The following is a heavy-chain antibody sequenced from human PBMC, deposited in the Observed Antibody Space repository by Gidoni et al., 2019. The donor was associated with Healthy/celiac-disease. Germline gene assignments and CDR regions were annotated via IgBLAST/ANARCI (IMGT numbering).Heavy chain of an antibody. D-gene: IGHD5-18*01. CDR2: IMSSSSYI. V-gene: IGHV3-21*01. CDR1: GFTFSSYS. CDR3: ARDSSKRYSYAAFDY. Sequence: EVQLVESGGGLVKPGGSLRLSCAASGFTFSSYSMNWVRQAPGKGLEWVSSIMSSSSYIYYADSVKGRFTISRDNAKNALYLQMNSLRAEDTAVYYCARDSSKRYSYAAFDYWGQGTLVTVSS. J-gene: IGHJ4*02.